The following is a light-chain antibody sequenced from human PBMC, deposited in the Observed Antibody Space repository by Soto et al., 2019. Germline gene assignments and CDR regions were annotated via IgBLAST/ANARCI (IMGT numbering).Light chain of an antibody. CDR1: SSDVGGYNY. V-gene: IGLV2-14*01. CDR2: DVS. J-gene: IGLJ1*01. Sequence: QSVLTQPASVSGSPGQSITISSTGTSSDVGGYNYVSWYQQHPGKAPKLMIYDVSNRPSGVSNRFSGSKSGNTASLTISGLQAEDEADYYCSSYTSSSTFYVFGTGTKLTVL. CDR3: SSYTSSSTFYV.